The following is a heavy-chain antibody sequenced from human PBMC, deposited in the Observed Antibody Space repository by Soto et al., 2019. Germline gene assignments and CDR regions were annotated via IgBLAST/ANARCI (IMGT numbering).Heavy chain of an antibody. D-gene: IGHD2-8*01. V-gene: IGHV1-18*01. Sequence: QVQLVQSGAEVKKPGASVKVSCKASGYTFTSYGISWVRQAPGQGLEWMGWISAYNGNTNYAQKLQGRVTMTTDTTTSTAYMELRSRRSDDTAVYYCARVLVVYAPPPDDAFDIWGQGTMVTVSS. CDR1: GYTFTSYG. CDR3: ARVLVVYAPPPDDAFDI. CDR2: ISAYNGNT. J-gene: IGHJ3*02.